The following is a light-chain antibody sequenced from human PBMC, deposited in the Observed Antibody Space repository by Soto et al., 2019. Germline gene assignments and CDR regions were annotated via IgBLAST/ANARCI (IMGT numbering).Light chain of an antibody. J-gene: IGLJ1*01. CDR2: GDI. CDR1: SSNIGAHYD. CDR3: QSYDSSLSGYV. Sequence: QSVLTQPHSVSGAPGQRVTISCTGSSSNIGAHYDVHWYQQLPGTAPKLLIYGDINRPSGVPDRFSGSKSGTSASLAIIGLQAEDEADYYCQSYDSSLSGYVFGTGTKLTVL. V-gene: IGLV1-40*01.